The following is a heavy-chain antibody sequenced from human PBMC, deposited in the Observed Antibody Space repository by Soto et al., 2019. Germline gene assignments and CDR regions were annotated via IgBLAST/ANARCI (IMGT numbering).Heavy chain of an antibody. J-gene: IGHJ6*02. Sequence: PGGSLRLSCAASGFTFSSYAMSWVRQAPGKGLEWVSAISGSGGSTYYADSVKGRFTISRDNSKNTLYLQMNSLRAEDTAVYYCAKEGYDFWGGYYLTYYYYCMDVWRQGTTVTVS. D-gene: IGHD3-3*01. CDR2: ISGSGGST. CDR3: AKEGYDFWGGYYLTYYYYCMDV. V-gene: IGHV3-23*01. CDR1: GFTFSSYA.